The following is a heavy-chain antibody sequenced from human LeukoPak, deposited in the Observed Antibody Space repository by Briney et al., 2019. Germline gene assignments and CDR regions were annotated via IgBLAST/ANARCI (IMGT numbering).Heavy chain of an antibody. V-gene: IGHV1-3*01. CDR1: GYTFTDYV. CDR2: INAGNGNT. CDR3: AREVWGLDP. J-gene: IGHJ5*02. D-gene: IGHD7-27*01. Sequence: ASVKVSCKASGYTFTDYVIHWVRQAPGQRLEWMGWINAGNGNTKYSQKFQGRVTITRDTSASTVYMELSSLRSEDTAVYYCAREVWGLDPWGQGTLVSVSS.